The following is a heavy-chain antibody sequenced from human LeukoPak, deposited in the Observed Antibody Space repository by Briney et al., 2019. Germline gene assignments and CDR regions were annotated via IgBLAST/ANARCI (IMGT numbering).Heavy chain of an antibody. CDR1: GGSISSYY. V-gene: IGHV4-59*08. D-gene: IGHD3-3*01. CDR2: IYYSGST. J-gene: IGHJ6*03. Sequence: PSETLSLTCTVSGGSISSYYWSWIRQPPGKGLEWIGYIYYSGSTNYNPSLKSRVTISVDTSKNQFSLKLSSVTAADTAVYYCARRREYGFWSGYYRSYYYMDVWGKGTTVTVSS. CDR3: ARRREYGFWSGYYRSYYYMDV.